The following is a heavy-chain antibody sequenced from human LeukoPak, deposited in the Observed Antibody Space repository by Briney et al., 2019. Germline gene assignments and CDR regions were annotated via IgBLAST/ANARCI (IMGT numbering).Heavy chain of an antibody. J-gene: IGHJ4*02. CDR1: GFTFSSYW. D-gene: IGHD2-2*01. V-gene: IGHV3-23*01. CDR2: IDGSGGST. Sequence: PGGSLRLSCAASGFTFSSYWMSWVRQAPGKGLEWVSAIDGSGGSTYYADSVKGRFTISRDNSKNTLYLQMNSLRAEDTAVYYCAKSEIPAAIFSFDYWGQGTLVTVSS. CDR3: AKSEIPAAIFSFDY.